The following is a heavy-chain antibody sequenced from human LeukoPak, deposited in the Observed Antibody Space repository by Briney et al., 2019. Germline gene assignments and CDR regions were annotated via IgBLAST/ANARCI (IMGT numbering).Heavy chain of an antibody. CDR2: ISGSGGST. V-gene: IGHV3-23*01. CDR1: GFTFNSYA. D-gene: IGHD6-13*01. Sequence: PGGSLRLSCAASGFTFNSYAMSWVRQAPGKGLEWVSAISGSGGSTYYADSVKGRFTISRDNSKNTLYLQMNSLRAEDTAVYYCAKRGTYSSSGDYWGQGTLVTVSS. CDR3: AKRGTYSSSGDY. J-gene: IGHJ4*02.